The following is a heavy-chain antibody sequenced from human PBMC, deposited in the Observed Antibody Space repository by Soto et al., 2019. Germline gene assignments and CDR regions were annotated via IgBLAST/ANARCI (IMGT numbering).Heavy chain of an antibody. V-gene: IGHV3-7*03. CDR2: IKQDGSEK. D-gene: IGHD5-18*01. CDR3: ARDTGYSYGDYFDY. J-gene: IGHJ4*02. Sequence: GGSLRLSCAASGFTFSSYWMSWVRQAPGKGLEWVATIKQDGSEKYYVDSVKGRFTISRDNSKNSLYLQMNSLRAEDPAVYYCARDTGYSYGDYFDYWGQGTLVTVSS. CDR1: GFTFSSYW.